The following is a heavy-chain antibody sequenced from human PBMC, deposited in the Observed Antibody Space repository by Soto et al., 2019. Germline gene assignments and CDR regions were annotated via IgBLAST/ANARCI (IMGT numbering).Heavy chain of an antibody. D-gene: IGHD3-22*01. CDR1: GGSISSGDYY. J-gene: IGHJ4*02. Sequence: PSETLSLTCTVSGGSISSGDYYWSWIRQPPGKGLEWIGYIYYSGSTYYNPSLKSRVTISVDTSKNQFSLKLSSVTAADTAVYYCAREGSPYYYDSSGYYFVDEWGQGTLVTVSS. CDR2: IYYSGST. V-gene: IGHV4-30-4*01. CDR3: AREGSPYYYDSSGYYFVDE.